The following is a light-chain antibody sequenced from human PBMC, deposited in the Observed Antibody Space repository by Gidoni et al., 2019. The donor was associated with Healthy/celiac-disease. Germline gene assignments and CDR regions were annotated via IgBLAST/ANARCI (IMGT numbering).Light chain of an antibody. Sequence: DIQMTHSPSSLSASVGDRVTITCRASQSISSYLNWYQQKPGKAPKLLIYAASSLQSGVPSRFSDSGSGTDFTLTISSLQPEDFATYYCQQSYSTPHTFGQGTKLEIK. CDR3: QQSYSTPHT. J-gene: IGKJ2*01. CDR1: QSISSY. CDR2: AAS. V-gene: IGKV1-39*01.